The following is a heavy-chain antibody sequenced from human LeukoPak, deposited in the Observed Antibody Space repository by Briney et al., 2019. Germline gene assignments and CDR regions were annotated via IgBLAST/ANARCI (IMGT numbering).Heavy chain of an antibody. J-gene: IGHJ1*01. V-gene: IGHV3-23*01. D-gene: IGHD6-19*01. Sequence: GGSLRLSCAASGFTFSIYAMSWVRQAPGKGLEWVSAISGSGGSTYYAGSVKGRFTISRDNSKNTLYLQMNSLRAEDTAVYYCANDEDPGSQWLVPGYFQHWGQGTLVTVSS. CDR1: GFTFSIYA. CDR3: ANDEDPGSQWLVPGYFQH. CDR2: ISGSGGST.